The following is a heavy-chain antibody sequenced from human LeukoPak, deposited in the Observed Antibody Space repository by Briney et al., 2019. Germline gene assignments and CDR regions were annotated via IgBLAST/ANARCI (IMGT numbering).Heavy chain of an antibody. CDR1: GGSISSYY. D-gene: IGHD5-18*01. CDR2: IYYSGST. CDR3: ARDPGYSYGAYYCYYGMDV. V-gene: IGHV4-59*01. J-gene: IGHJ6*04. Sequence: SETPSLTCTVSGGSISSYYWSWIRQPPGKGLEWIGYIYYSGSTNYNPSLKSRVTISVDTSKNQFSLKLSSVTAADTAVYYCARDPGYSYGAYYCYYGMDVWGKGTTVTVSS.